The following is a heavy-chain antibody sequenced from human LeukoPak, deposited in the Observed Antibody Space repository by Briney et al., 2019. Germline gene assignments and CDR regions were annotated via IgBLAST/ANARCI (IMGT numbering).Heavy chain of an antibody. CDR3: ARDSELGYYYGMDV. D-gene: IGHD1-26*01. J-gene: IGHJ6*02. Sequence: PGGSLRLSCAAPGFTFSSYSMNWVRQAPGKGLEWVSSISSSSSYIYYADSVKGRFTISRDNAKNSLYLQMNSLGAEDTAVYYCARDSELGYYYGMDVWGQGTTVTVSS. V-gene: IGHV3-21*01. CDR1: GFTFSSYS. CDR2: ISSSSSYI.